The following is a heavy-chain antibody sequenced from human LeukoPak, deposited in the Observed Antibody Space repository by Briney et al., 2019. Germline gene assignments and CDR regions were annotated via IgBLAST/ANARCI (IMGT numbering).Heavy chain of an antibody. V-gene: IGHV3-21*01. CDR1: GLTFSTYT. CDR3: AKDLNYYDSSGYFRY. D-gene: IGHD3-22*01. CDR2: ISSSSTYI. Sequence: GGSLRLSCAASGLTFSTYTMNWVRQAPGKGLEWVSSISSSSTYIYYADSVKGRFTISRDNAKNSLYLQMNSLRAEDTAVYYCAKDLNYYDSSGYFRYWGQGTLVTVSS. J-gene: IGHJ4*02.